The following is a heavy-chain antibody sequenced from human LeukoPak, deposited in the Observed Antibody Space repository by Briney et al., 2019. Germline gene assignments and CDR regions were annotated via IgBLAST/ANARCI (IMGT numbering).Heavy chain of an antibody. D-gene: IGHD3-9*01. CDR3: ARERRVTYDILTGYFEFPQGAFDI. CDR1: GFTVSSNY. CDR2: IYSGGST. J-gene: IGHJ3*02. Sequence: GGSLRLSCAASGFTVSSNYMSWVRQAPGKGLEWVSVIYSGGSTYYADSVKGRFTISRDNSKNTLYLQMNSLRAEDTAVYYCARERRVTYDILTGYFEFPQGAFDIWGHGTMVTVSS. V-gene: IGHV3-66*02.